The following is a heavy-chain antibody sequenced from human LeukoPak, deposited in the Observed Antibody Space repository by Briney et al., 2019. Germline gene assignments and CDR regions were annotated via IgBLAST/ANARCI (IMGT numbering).Heavy chain of an antibody. CDR1: GFTFSNAW. V-gene: IGHV3-15*01. CDR2: IKSKTDGGTT. Sequence: PGGSLRLSCAASGFTFSNAWMSWVRQAPGKGLEWVGRIKSKTDGGTTDYAAPVKGRFTISRDDSKNTLYLQMNSLKTEDTAVCYCTTDGGYCSSTSCYILTGFDPWGQGTLVTVSS. CDR3: TTDGGYCSSTSCYILTGFDP. D-gene: IGHD2-2*02. J-gene: IGHJ5*02.